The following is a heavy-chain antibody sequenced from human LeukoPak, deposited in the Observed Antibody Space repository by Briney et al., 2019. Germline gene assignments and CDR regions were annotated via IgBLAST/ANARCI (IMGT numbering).Heavy chain of an antibody. CDR2: ISSGDTTM. CDR1: GFTFSDYS. Sequence: GGSLRLSCAASGFTFSDYSMNWIRQAPGKGLEWISYISSGDTTMYYADSVKGRFTISRDNAKNSLYLQMNSLRAEDTAVYYCAELGITMIGGVWGKGTTVTISS. CDR3: AELGITMIGGV. J-gene: IGHJ6*04. V-gene: IGHV3-11*04. D-gene: IGHD3-10*02.